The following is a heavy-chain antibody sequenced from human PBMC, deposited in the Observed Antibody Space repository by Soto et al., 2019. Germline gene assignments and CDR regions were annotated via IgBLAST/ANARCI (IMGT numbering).Heavy chain of an antibody. CDR2: FDPEDGET. CDR3: ATDPTYSSGWKNWYFDL. V-gene: IGHV1-24*01. CDR1: GYTLTELS. D-gene: IGHD6-19*01. J-gene: IGHJ2*01. Sequence: QVQLVQSGAEVKKPGASVKVSCKVSGYTLTELSMHWVRQAPGKGLERMGGFDPEDGETIYAQKFQGRVTMTEDTSTDTAYMELSSLRSEDTAVYYCATDPTYSSGWKNWYFDLWGRGTLVTVSS.